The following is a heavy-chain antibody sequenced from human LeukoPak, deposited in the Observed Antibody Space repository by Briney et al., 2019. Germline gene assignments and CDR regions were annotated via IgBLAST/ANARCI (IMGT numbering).Heavy chain of an antibody. Sequence: GGSLRLSCAASGFTFSSYEMNWVRQAPAKGLEWVSYISSSGSTIYYADSVKGRFTISRDNAKNSLYLQMNSLRAEDTAVYYCARDQDILATTPYYFDYWGQGTLVTVSS. D-gene: IGHD5-12*01. CDR1: GFTFSSYE. CDR2: ISSSGSTI. CDR3: ARDQDILATTPYYFDY. J-gene: IGHJ4*02. V-gene: IGHV3-48*03.